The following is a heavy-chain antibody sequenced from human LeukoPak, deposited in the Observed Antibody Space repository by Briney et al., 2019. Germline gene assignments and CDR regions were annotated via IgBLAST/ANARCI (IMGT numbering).Heavy chain of an antibody. CDR1: GGTFSSYA. CDR2: IIPIFGTA. D-gene: IGHD3-10*01. Sequence: GASVKVPCKASGGTFSSYAISWVRQAPGQGLEWMGGIIPIFGTANYAQKFQGRVTITTDESTSTAYMELSSLRSEDTAVYYCARDRTLYGFGEFCFDYWGQGILVTVSS. J-gene: IGHJ4*02. V-gene: IGHV1-69*05. CDR3: ARDRTLYGFGEFCFDY.